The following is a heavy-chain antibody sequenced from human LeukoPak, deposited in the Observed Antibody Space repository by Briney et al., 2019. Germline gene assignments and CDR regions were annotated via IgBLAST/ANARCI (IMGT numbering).Heavy chain of an antibody. CDR2: IRYNGSNE. Sequence: GGSLRLSCAASGFTFSTYGMHWVRQAPGKGLEWVAFIRYNGSNENYADSVKGRFTISRDNSKKVLYLQMSSLRVEDTAVYYCARVSVYDSYYMDVWGKGTTVTVSS. V-gene: IGHV3-30*02. J-gene: IGHJ6*03. CDR1: GFTFSTYG. CDR3: ARVSVYDSYYMDV.